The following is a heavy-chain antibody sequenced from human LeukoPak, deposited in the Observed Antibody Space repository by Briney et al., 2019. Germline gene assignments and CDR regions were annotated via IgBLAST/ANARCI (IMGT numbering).Heavy chain of an antibody. CDR3: VRLRRNSDTSGFYYYYDF. CDR2: ISVRSNYI. V-gene: IGHV3-21*01. CDR1: GYTFSSYS. J-gene: IGHJ4*02. D-gene: IGHD3-22*01. Sequence: NTGGSLRLSCVASGYTFSSYSINWVRRAPGRGLEWVSSISVRSNYIYYADSVRGRFSISRDDARDSLYLQMNSLRAEDTAVYYCVRLRRNSDTSGFYYYYDFWGQGTLVTVSS.